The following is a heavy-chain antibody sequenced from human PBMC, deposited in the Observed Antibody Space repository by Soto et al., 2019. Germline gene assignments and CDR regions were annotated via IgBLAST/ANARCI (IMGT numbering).Heavy chain of an antibody. CDR3: ARRKGDYYDSSGYHYYFDY. D-gene: IGHD3-22*01. J-gene: IGHJ4*02. CDR1: GFTFTGHY. CDR2: INPNSGGT. V-gene: IGHV1-2*02. Sequence: ASVKVSCKASGFTFTGHYIHWVRQAPGQGLEWMGWINPNSGGTSYAQKFQGRLTMTTDTSITTAYMELSRLSSDDTAFYYCARRKGDYYDSSGYHYYFDYWGQGTLVTVSS.